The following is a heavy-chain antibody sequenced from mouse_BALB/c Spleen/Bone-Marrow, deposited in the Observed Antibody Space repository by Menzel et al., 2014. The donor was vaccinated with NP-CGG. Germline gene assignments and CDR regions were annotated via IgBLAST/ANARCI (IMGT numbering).Heavy chain of an antibody. D-gene: IGHD1-2*01. CDR3: VRSRLRDWYFDV. CDR1: GNTFTSYD. Sequence: QVQLKESGVERVKPGASVKLSCKASGNTFTSYDINWVRQRPEQGLEWIGWIFPGDSTTKYNEKFKGKATLSTDKSSSTVHMRLSRLTSEDSAVYFCVRSRLRDWYFDVWGAGTTVTISS. J-gene: IGHJ1*01. CDR2: IFPGDSTT. V-gene: IGHV1S56*01.